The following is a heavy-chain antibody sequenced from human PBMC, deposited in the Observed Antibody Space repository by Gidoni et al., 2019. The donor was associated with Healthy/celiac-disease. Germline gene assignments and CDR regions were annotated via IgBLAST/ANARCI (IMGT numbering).Heavy chain of an antibody. D-gene: IGHD2-21*02. V-gene: IGHV3-30*18. CDR2: ISYDGSNK. CDR3: AKDFSAYCGGDCYSGY. J-gene: IGHJ4*02. Sequence: QVQLVESGGGVVQPGRSLRLSCAASVFTFSSYGMHWVRQAPGKGLEWVAVISYDGSNKYYADSVKGRFTISRDNSKNTLYLQMNSLRAEDTAVYYCAKDFSAYCGGDCYSGYWGQGTLVTVSS. CDR1: VFTFSSYG.